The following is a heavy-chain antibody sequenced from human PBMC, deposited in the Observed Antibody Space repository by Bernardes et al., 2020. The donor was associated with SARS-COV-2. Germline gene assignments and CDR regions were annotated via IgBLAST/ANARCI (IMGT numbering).Heavy chain of an antibody. Sequence: GGSLKISCKGSGYSFPTYWIGWVRQMPGKGLEWMGIIYPGDSDTRYSPSFQGQVTISADKSISTAYLQWTSLKASDTAMYYCARAGGNWDVNWFDPWGQGTLVTVSS. CDR1: GYSFPTYW. CDR3: ARAGGNWDVNWFDP. CDR2: IYPGDSDT. J-gene: IGHJ5*02. V-gene: IGHV5-51*01. D-gene: IGHD2-15*01.